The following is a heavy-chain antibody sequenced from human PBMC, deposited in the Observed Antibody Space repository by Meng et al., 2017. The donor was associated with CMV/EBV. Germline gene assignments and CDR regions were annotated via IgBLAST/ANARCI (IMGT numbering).Heavy chain of an antibody. CDR2: VSYSGNT. J-gene: IGHJ4*02. CDR3: ARDAYNSFDS. V-gene: IGHV4-59*01. Sequence: SETLSLTCSVSGVSITSFYWTWVRRAPGKGLEWIGYVSYSGNTNYNPSFRSRVTISRETSRNQFSLHLTSVTAADTVVYFCARDAYNSFDSWGLGTLVTVSS. CDR1: GVSITSFY. D-gene: IGHD5-24*01.